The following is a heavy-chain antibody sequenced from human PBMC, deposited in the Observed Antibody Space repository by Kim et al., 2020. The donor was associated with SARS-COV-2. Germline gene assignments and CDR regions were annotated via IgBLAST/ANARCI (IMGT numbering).Heavy chain of an antibody. J-gene: IGHJ6*02. CDR2: IIPIFGTA. CDR1: GGTFSSYA. V-gene: IGHV1-69*13. CDR3: ARGDGRWSRGGMDV. Sequence: SVKVSCKPSGGTFSSYAISWVRQAPGQGLEWMGGIIPIFGTANYAQKFQGRVTITADESTSTAYMELSSLRSEDTAVYYCARGDGRWSRGGMDVWGQGTTVTVSS. D-gene: IGHD2-15*01.